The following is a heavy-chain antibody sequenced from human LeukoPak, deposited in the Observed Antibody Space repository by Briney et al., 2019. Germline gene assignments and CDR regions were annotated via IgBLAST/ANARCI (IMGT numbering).Heavy chain of an antibody. D-gene: IGHD5-12*01. V-gene: IGHV4-59*08. J-gene: IGHJ4*02. CDR1: GATIKSYY. CDR2: IHYAGST. CDR3: ARLADGDLYDYAFDY. Sequence: PSETLSLTCTVSGATIKSYYWSWIRQSPGKGLEWIADIHYAGSTNYNPSLKSQVTISVDLSKNHFSLKMSSVTAADTAVYYCARLADGDLYDYAFDYWGQGTLVTVSS.